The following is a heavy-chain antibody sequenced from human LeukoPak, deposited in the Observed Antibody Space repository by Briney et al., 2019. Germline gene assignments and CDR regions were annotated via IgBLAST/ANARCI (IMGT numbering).Heavy chain of an antibody. Sequence: PGRSLRLSCAASGFTFSSYGMHWVRQAPGKGLEWVAVISYDGSNKYYADSVKGRFTISRDNSKNTLYLQMNSLRAEDTAVYYCAKAEDISTGYLDYWGQGTLVTVSS. CDR2: ISYDGSNK. CDR1: GFTFSSYG. V-gene: IGHV3-30*18. J-gene: IGHJ4*02. CDR3: AKAEDISTGYLDY. D-gene: IGHD3-9*01.